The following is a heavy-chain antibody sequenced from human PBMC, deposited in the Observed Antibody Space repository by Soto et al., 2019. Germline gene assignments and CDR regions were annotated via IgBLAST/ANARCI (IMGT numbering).Heavy chain of an antibody. V-gene: IGHV3-30*18. CDR2: ISNDRSVK. J-gene: IGHJ6*02. CDR3: AKAGASGSFAYYGMDV. D-gene: IGHD3-10*01. CDR1: GFNFDGFG. Sequence: PGGSLRLSCTASGFNFDGFGMHWVRQAPGKGLEWLAVISNDRSVKYYGDSVKGRFTISRDNSKSTLFLEMNSLRGEDTAVYWCAKAGASGSFAYYGMDVWGLGTTVTVSS.